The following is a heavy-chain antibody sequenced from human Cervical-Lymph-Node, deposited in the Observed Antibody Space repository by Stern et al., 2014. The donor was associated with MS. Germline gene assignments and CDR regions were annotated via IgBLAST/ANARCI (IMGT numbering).Heavy chain of an antibody. J-gene: IGHJ6*02. CDR1: GFTFSNYA. CDR3: MRGTGGKYYYYGMDV. D-gene: IGHD3/OR15-3a*01. Sequence: EVQLVESGGGLVQPGGSLRLSCSASGFTFSNYALHWARQAPGKGLEYVSAISNNGGSTYYADSVKGRFTISRDNSKNTLYLQMSSLRAEDTAVYYCMRGTGGKYYYYGMDVWGQGTTVTVSS. V-gene: IGHV3-64D*06. CDR2: ISNNGGST.